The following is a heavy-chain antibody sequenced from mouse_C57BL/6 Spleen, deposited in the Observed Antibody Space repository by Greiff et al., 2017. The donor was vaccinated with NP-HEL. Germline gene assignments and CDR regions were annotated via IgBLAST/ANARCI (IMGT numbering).Heavy chain of an antibody. Sequence: VQLQQSGPVLVKPGASVKMSCKASGYTFTDYYMNWVKQSHGKSLEWIGVINPYNGGTSYNQKFKGKATLTVDKSSSTAYMELNSLTSEDSSVYYGARRGGTGYAMDYWGQGTSVTVSS. CDR2: INPYNGGT. D-gene: IGHD4-1*01. J-gene: IGHJ4*01. CDR3: ARRGGTGYAMDY. CDR1: GYTFTDYY. V-gene: IGHV1-19*01.